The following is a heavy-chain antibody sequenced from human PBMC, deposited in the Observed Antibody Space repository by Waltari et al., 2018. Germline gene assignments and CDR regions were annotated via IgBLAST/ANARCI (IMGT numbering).Heavy chain of an antibody. CDR2: SYSSGTT. D-gene: IGHD1-20*01. CDR1: GGSISSGTYY. J-gene: IGHJ3*02. V-gene: IGHV4-39*07. CDR3: ARPPLNNLDAFHI. Sequence: QLQVQESGPGLVKPSETLSLTCTVSGGSISSGTYYWGWIRQPPGKGLEWIGSSYSSGTTYYNPSLKSRVTISLDTSKNQFSLKLSSVNAADTAMYYCARPPLNNLDAFHIWGQGTMVTVSS.